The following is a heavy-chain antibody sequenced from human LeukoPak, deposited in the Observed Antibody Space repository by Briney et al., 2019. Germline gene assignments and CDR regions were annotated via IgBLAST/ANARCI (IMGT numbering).Heavy chain of an antibody. CDR2: ISGSGGST. D-gene: IGHD3-10*01. Sequence: GGSLRLSCAASGFTFGSYAMSWVRQAPGKGLEWVSAISGSGGSTYYADSVKGRFTISRDNSKNTLYLQMNSLRAEDTAVYYCAKNIREYYGSGSYYLDFDYWGQGTLVTVSS. CDR3: AKNIREYYGSGSYYLDFDY. V-gene: IGHV3-23*01. CDR1: GFTFGSYA. J-gene: IGHJ4*02.